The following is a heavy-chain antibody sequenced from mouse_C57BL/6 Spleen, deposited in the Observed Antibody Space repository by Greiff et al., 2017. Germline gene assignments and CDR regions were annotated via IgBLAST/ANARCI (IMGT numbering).Heavy chain of an antibody. V-gene: IGHV1-72*01. J-gene: IGHJ3*01. CDR2: IDPNSGGT. CDR1: GYTFTSYW. CDR3: ARLAYGNYEAWFAY. Sequence: QVQLKQPGAELVKPGASVKLSCKASGYTFTSYWMHWVKQRPGRGLEWIGRIDPNSGGTKYNEKFKSKATLTVDKPSSTAYMQLSSLTSEDSAVYYCARLAYGNYEAWFAYWGQGTLVTVSA. D-gene: IGHD2-1*01.